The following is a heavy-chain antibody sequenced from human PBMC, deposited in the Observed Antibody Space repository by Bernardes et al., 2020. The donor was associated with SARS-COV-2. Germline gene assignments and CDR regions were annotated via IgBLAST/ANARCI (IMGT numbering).Heavy chain of an antibody. CDR2: ISSNGGST. J-gene: IGHJ3*02. Sequence: GGSLRLSCAASGFTFSSYAMHWVRQAPGKGLEYVSAISSNGGSTYYANSVKGRFTISRDNSKNTLYLQMGSLRAEDMAVYYCARARALWFGELSFPPDDAFDIWGQGTMVTVSS. D-gene: IGHD3-10*01. CDR1: GFTFSSYA. CDR3: ARARALWFGELSFPPDDAFDI. V-gene: IGHV3-64*01.